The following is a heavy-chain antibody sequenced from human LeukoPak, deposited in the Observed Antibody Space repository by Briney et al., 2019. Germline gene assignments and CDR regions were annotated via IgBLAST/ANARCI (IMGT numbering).Heavy chain of an antibody. CDR2: IKQHGTDT. V-gene: IGHV3-7*01. Sequence: PGGSLRLSCAASGFTFSTSWMSWVRRAPGKGLEWVALIKQHGTDTYYADSVKGRFTISRDDAANSLYLQMHSLRAEDTAVYYCATDRGTYWGQGTLVTVSS. CDR1: GFTFSTSW. CDR3: ATDRGTY. D-gene: IGHD3-10*01. J-gene: IGHJ4*02.